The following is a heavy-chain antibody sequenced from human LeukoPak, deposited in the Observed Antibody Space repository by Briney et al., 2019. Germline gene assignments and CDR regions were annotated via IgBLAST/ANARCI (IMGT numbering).Heavy chain of an antibody. CDR1: DCAITGYY. J-gene: IGHJ4*02. V-gene: IGHV4-59*01. CDR3: ARGYSTSWTYYFDY. D-gene: IGHD6-13*01. Sequence: PSETLSLTCTVSDCAITGYYWGWIRQPPGKGLDWIGHLHYGGSTNYNPSLKSRVTMSVDTSKNHFSLKLSSVTAADTAVYYCARGYSTSWTYYFDYWGQGALVTVSS. CDR2: LHYGGST.